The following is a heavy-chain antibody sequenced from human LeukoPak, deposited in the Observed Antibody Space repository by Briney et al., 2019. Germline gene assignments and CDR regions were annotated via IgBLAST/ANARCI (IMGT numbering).Heavy chain of an antibody. CDR3: ARLLLWFGESWYFDL. V-gene: IGHV4-4*02. J-gene: IGHJ2*01. CDR1: GGSISSSNW. Sequence: SGTLSLTCAVSGGSISSSNWWSWVRQPPGKGLEWIGEVYHSGTTNYNLSLKSRVTISVDTSKNQFSLKLSSVTAADTAVYYCARLLLWFGESWYFDLWGRGTLVTVSS. CDR2: VYHSGTT. D-gene: IGHD3-10*01.